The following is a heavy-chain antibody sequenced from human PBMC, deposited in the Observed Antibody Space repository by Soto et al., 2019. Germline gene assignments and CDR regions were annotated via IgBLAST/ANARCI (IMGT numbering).Heavy chain of an antibody. CDR2: IIPIFGTA. D-gene: IGHD3-22*01. CDR3: ARTLDYYDEDWFDP. Sequence: SVKVSCKASGGTFSSYAISWVRQAPGQGLEWMGGIIPIFGTANYAQKSQGRVTITADESTSTAYMELSSLRSEDTAVYYCARTLDYYDEDWFDPWGQGTLVTVSS. J-gene: IGHJ5*02. V-gene: IGHV1-69*13. CDR1: GGTFSSYA.